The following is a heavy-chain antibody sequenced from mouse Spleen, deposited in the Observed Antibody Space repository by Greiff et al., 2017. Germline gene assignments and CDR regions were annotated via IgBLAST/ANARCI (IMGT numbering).Heavy chain of an antibody. Sequence: EVKLMESGGGLVQPGGSLSISCAASGFTFTDYYMSWVRQPPGKALEWLGFIRNKANGYTTEYSASVKGRFTISRDNSQSILYLQMNALRAEDSATYYCARYGVGYWYFDVWGAGTTVTVSS. CDR2: IRNKANGYTT. CDR3: ARYGVGYWYFDV. V-gene: IGHV7-3*01. D-gene: IGHD1-1*02. CDR1: GFTFTDYY. J-gene: IGHJ1*01.